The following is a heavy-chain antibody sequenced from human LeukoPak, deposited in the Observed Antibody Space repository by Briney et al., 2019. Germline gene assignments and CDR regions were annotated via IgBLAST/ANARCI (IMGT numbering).Heavy chain of an antibody. CDR2: INPSGGST. D-gene: IGHD2-2*03. CDR3: ARDFGYCSSTSCYENAFDI. Sequence: ASVKASCKASRYTFTSYYMHWVRQAPGQGLEWLGIINPSGGSTSYAQKCQGRVTMTRDTSTSTVYMELSSRRSEDTAVYYCARDFGYCSSTSCYENAFDIWGQGTMVTVSS. J-gene: IGHJ3*02. V-gene: IGHV1-46*01. CDR1: RYTFTSYY.